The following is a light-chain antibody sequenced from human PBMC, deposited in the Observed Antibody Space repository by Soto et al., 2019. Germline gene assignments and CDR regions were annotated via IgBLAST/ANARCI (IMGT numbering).Light chain of an antibody. V-gene: IGKV3-15*01. J-gene: IGKJ5*01. CDR1: QSVSSN. CDR2: GAS. Sequence: ELVLTQSRGTLSLSPGERATLSCRASQSVSSNLAWYQQKPGQAPRLLISGASTRAAGISDRFSGSGSGTEFTLPISSLQSVYFSFYYRQQQNTLPPITSGQ. CDR3: QQQNTLPPIT.